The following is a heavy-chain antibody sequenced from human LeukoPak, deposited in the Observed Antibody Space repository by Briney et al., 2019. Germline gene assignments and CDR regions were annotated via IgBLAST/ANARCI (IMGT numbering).Heavy chain of an antibody. Sequence: GGSLRLSCEASGFTFSTYWMSWVRQAPGKGLEWVASIKQDGSEKYYVDSVKGRFTISRDNSKNTVYLQMNSLRAEDTAVYYCAKTTTGYSSGRFPGWPVDYWGQGTLVTVSS. CDR3: AKTTTGYSSGRFPGWPVDY. D-gene: IGHD6-19*01. CDR2: IKQDGSEK. J-gene: IGHJ4*02. CDR1: GFTFSTYW. V-gene: IGHV3-7*03.